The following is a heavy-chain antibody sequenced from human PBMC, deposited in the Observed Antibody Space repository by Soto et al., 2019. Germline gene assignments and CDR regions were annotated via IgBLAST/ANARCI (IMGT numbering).Heavy chain of an antibody. J-gene: IGHJ4*02. CDR2: IFSNDEK. V-gene: IGHV2-26*01. CDR3: AHRESVSCCYYFYS. CDR1: GSSLSNARMG. D-gene: IGHD3-3*01. Sequence: SGPTLVNPTETLTLTCTVSGSSLSNARMGVSWIRQPPGEALEWLAHIFSNDEKSYSTSLKSRGTIAKDTSKGQVVLTITNMHSVDTGTYYCAHRESVSCCYYFYSWSQGTLVTVSS.